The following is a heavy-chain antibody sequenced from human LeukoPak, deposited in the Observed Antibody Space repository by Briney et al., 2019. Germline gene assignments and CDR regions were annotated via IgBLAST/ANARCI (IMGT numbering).Heavy chain of an antibody. D-gene: IGHD3-10*01. Sequence: ASVKVSCKASGGTFSSYAISWVRQAPGQGLEWMGGIIPIFGTANYAQKFQGRVTITADESTSTAYMELSSLRSEDTAVYYCARDRGSGRDYYYMDVWGKGTTVTIFS. CDR1: GGTFSSYA. J-gene: IGHJ6*03. CDR2: IIPIFGTA. CDR3: ARDRGSGRDYYYMDV. V-gene: IGHV1-69*13.